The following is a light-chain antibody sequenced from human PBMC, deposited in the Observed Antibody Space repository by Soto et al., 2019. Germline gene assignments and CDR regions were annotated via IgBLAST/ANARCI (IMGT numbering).Light chain of an antibody. CDR3: QLWDGGSGHRV. J-gene: IGLJ2*01. CDR1: NIGSKS. Sequence: SSVLTQPPSVSVAPGKAARITCGGNNIGSKSVHWYQQKPGQAPLLVIYYDRDRPSGIPERFSGSNSGNTATLTISRVEDGDEADYYCQLWDGGSGHRVFGGGTKLTVL. V-gene: IGLV3-21*04. CDR2: YDR.